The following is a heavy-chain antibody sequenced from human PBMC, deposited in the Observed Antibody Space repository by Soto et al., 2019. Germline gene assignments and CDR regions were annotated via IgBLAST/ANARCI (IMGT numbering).Heavy chain of an antibody. CDR3: AKDRDSYGPLFYLDY. CDR2: ISVSGANT. D-gene: IGHD5-18*01. V-gene: IGHV3-23*01. J-gene: IGHJ4*02. Sequence: PGGSLRLSCAASGFTFSSYAMSWVRQAPGRGLEWVSTISVSGANTYYADSVRGRFTISRDTSNNTLYLQMSSLRAEDTALYYCAKDRDSYGPLFYLDYWGQGTLVTVSS. CDR1: GFTFSSYA.